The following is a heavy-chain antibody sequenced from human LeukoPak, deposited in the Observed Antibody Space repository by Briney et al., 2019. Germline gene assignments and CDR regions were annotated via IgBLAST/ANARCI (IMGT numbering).Heavy chain of an antibody. CDR2: IYYSGST. V-gene: IGHV4-39*07. CDR1: GGSISSSSYF. J-gene: IGHJ4*02. Sequence: SETLSLTCTVSGGSISSSSYFWGWIRQPPGKGLEWIGSIYYSGSTYYNPSLKSRVSISIDTSKNQFSLKLSSVTAADTAVYYCARSSGSRYYIDYWGQGTLVTVSS. D-gene: IGHD1-26*01. CDR3: ARSSGSRYYIDY.